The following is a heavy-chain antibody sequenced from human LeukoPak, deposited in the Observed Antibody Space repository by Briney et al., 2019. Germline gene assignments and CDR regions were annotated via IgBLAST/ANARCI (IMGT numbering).Heavy chain of an antibody. CDR3: AKVGRWLQLRGRDAFDI. Sequence: GGSLRLSCAASGFTFSSYAMSWVRQAPGKGLEWVSAISGSGGSTYYADSVKGRFTISRDNSKNTLYLQMNSLRVEDTAVYYCAKVGRWLQLRGRDAFDIWGQGTMVTVSS. J-gene: IGHJ3*02. CDR2: ISGSGGST. D-gene: IGHD5-12*01. CDR1: GFTFSSYA. V-gene: IGHV3-23*01.